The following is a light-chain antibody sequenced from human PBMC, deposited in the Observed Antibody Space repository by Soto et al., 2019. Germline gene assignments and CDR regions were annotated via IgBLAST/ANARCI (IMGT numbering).Light chain of an antibody. CDR3: QQRSNWPPT. J-gene: IGKJ1*01. CDR2: DAS. CDR1: ESVASY. Sequence: EVVLTQSPATLSLSPGERATLSCRADESVASYLAWYQQKPGQAPRLLIYDASNRATGIPARFSGSGSGTDFTLTISSLEPEDFAVYYCQQRSNWPPTVGQGTKGEIK. V-gene: IGKV3-11*01.